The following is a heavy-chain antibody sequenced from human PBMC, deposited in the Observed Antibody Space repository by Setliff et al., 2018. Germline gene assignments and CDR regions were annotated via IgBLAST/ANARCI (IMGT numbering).Heavy chain of an antibody. Sequence: SETLSLTCGASGGSFSDYYWSWIRQTPGKGLEWIGEINHSGSTKCNPSLKSRVTISDDTSRNQLSRRLTSVTAADSAVYFCARYPRRGNGWYPYYVDVWGKGTTVTVSS. CDR2: INHSGST. CDR3: ARYPRRGNGWYPYYVDV. J-gene: IGHJ6*03. CDR1: GGSFSDYY. V-gene: IGHV4-34*01. D-gene: IGHD6-19*01.